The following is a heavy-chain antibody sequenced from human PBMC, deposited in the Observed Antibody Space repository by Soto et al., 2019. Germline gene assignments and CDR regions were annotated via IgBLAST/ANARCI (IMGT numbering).Heavy chain of an antibody. V-gene: IGHV3-33*01. Sequence: QGQLVESGGGMVQPGRSLRLSCVASGFDFKTYGMHWVRQAPGKGLEWVAVIGFDGTNIHYSDSVRGRFSISRDNSENTVSLQMNSLRVEDTALYYCVRTACVINNCSYRGVRWGQGTLVTV. CDR2: IGFDGTNI. CDR3: VRTACVINNCSYRGVR. D-gene: IGHD1-20*01. J-gene: IGHJ4*02. CDR1: GFDFKTYG.